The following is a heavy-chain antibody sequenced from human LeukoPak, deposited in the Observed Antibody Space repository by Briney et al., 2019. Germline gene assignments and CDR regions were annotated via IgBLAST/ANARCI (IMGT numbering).Heavy chain of an antibody. J-gene: IGHJ4*02. V-gene: IGHV3-30*02. CDR3: ARDFDDVNGNYYYIPDY. Sequence: GGSLRLSCAASGFQFSRNGMHWVRQAPGKGLEWVAFIRYDGSNKFYVDSVRGRFTISRDNSKNTLNLQMNSLRIEDTAVYYCARDFDDVNGNYYYIPDYWGQGMPVTVSS. CDR2: IRYDGSNK. CDR1: GFQFSRNG. D-gene: IGHD3-10*01.